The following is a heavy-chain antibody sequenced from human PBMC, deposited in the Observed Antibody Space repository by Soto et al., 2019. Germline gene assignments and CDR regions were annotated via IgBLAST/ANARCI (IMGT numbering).Heavy chain of an antibody. D-gene: IGHD6-19*01. Sequence: SETLSLTCAVYGGSFSGYYWSWIRQPPGKGLEWIGSISQSGSSYYNPSLKSRLTILIDTSKNQFSLKLSSVTAADTAVYYCARPHSSGWFTYDYWGQGALVTVSS. J-gene: IGHJ4*02. V-gene: IGHV4-34*01. CDR3: ARPHSSGWFTYDY. CDR2: ISQSGSS. CDR1: GGSFSGYY.